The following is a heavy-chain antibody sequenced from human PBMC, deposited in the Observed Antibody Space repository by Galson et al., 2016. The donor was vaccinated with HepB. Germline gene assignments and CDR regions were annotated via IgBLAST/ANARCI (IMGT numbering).Heavy chain of an antibody. Sequence: SVKVSCKASGYRFFTYGISWVRQAPGQGLEWLGWISANSGNTIYAQKFQARVTMTRDTSASTVYMALRSLRSDDTAVYYWARDVQFRFDYWGQGTLVTVSS. CDR3: ARDVQFRFDY. D-gene: IGHD4-11*01. CDR1: GYRFFTYG. J-gene: IGHJ4*02. CDR2: ISANSGNT. V-gene: IGHV1-18*04.